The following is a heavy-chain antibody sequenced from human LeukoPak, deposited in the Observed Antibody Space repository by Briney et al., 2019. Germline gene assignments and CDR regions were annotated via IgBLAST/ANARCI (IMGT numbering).Heavy chain of an antibody. Sequence: PSETLSLTCAVYGGSFSGYSWSWIRQPPGKGLEWIGEINHSGGANYNPSLKSRVTISIDTSKNQFSLKLSSVTAADTAVYYCARSLYYTVGFTSAPDYWGQGTLVTVSS. J-gene: IGHJ4*02. D-gene: IGHD3-3*01. V-gene: IGHV4-34*01. CDR1: GGSFSGYS. CDR3: ARSLYYTVGFTSAPDY. CDR2: INHSGGA.